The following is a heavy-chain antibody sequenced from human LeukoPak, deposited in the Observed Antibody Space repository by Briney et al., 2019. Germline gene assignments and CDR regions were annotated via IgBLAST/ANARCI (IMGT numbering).Heavy chain of an antibody. CDR2: IYNSGTT. V-gene: IGHV4-59*01. CDR1: GGSISSYY. D-gene: IGHD2-2*01. J-gene: IGHJ4*02. CDR3: AREGPYCTYTTCSQGLFDH. Sequence: PSETLSLTCTISGGSISSYYWSWIRQPPGKGLEWIGYIYNSGTTNYNPSLNSRVTISIDTSKSQLSLKLSSLTAADTAVYYCAREGPYCTYTTCSQGLFDHWSQGTLVTVSS.